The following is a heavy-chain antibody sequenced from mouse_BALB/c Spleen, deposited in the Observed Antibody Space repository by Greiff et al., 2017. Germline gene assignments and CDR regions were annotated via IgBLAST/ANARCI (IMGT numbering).Heavy chain of an antibody. V-gene: IGHV1-4*01. D-gene: IGHD3-2*01. J-gene: IGHJ4*01. CDR1: GYTFTSYT. CDR3: ARGKTARAPYAMDY. CDR2: INPSSGYT. Sequence: QVQLQQSGAELARPGASVKMSCKASGYTFTSYTMHWVKQRPGQGLEWIGYINPSSGYTNYNQKFKDKATLTADKSSSTAYMQLSSLTSEDSAVYYCARGKTARAPYAMDYWGQGTSVTVSS.